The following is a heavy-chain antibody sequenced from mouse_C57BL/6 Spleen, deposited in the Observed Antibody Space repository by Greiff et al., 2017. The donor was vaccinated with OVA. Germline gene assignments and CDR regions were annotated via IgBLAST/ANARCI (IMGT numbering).Heavy chain of an antibody. V-gene: IGHV5-17*01. J-gene: IGHJ4*01. D-gene: IGHD2-1*01. CDR3: ARNYGNYGYAMDY. Sequence: EVKLVESGGGLVKPGGSLKLSCAASGFTFSDYGMHWVRQAPEKGLEWVAYISSGSSTIYYADTVKGRFTISRDNAKNTLFLQMTSLRSEDTAMYYCARNYGNYGYAMDYWGQGTSVTVSS. CDR2: ISSGSSTI. CDR1: GFTFSDYG.